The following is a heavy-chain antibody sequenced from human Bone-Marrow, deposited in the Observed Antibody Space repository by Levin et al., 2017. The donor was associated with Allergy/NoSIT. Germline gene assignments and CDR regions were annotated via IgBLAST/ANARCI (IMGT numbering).Heavy chain of an antibody. CDR3: ARSLYSGSYLGLFDS. CDR1: GFTFSNYW. D-gene: IGHD1-26*01. V-gene: IGHV3-74*01. J-gene: IGHJ4*02. CDR2: INSDGSST. Sequence: GESLKISCAASGFTFSNYWMHWVRQAPGKGLVWVSRINSDGSSTNYADSVKGRFTISRDNAKNTLYLQMNSLRAEDTAVYYCARSLYSGSYLGLFDSWGQGTLVTVSS.